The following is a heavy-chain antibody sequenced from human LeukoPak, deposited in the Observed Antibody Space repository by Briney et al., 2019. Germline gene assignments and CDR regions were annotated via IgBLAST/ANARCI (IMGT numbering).Heavy chain of an antibody. CDR3: AKDTSDILTGSDY. V-gene: IGHV3-23*01. CDR2: ITGSGGST. CDR1: GFTFSSYG. Sequence: GSLRLSCAASGFTFSSYGMSWVRQAPGKGLEWVSAITGSGGSTYYADSVKGRFTISRDNSKNTLYLQMNSLRAEDTAVYYCAKDTSDILTGSDYWGQGTLVTVSS. J-gene: IGHJ4*02. D-gene: IGHD3-9*01.